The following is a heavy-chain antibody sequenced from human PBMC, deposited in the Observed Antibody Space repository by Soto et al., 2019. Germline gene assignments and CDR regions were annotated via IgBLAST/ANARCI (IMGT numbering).Heavy chain of an antibody. CDR1: GDAISNYY. J-gene: IGHJ4*02. CDR2: VHESGST. V-gene: IGHV4-59*01. Sequence: SETLSLTCSVSGDAISNYYWSWIRQTPGRGLEWIGCVHESGSTDYNPSLRGRVIISLHTSKSQFSLSLRSATAADTATYYCARAHDFWGGRQQPIDSWGQGTLVTVSS. CDR3: ARAHDFWGGRQQPIDS. D-gene: IGHD3-3*01.